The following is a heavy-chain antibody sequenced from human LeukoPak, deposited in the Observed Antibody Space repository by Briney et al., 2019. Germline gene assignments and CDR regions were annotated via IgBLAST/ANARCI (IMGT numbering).Heavy chain of an antibody. CDR1: GFTFSSYS. D-gene: IGHD1-26*01. CDR3: ARAPVMGASLIDS. V-gene: IGHV3-21*01. CDR2: ISGSSSYI. Sequence: GGSLRLSCAASGFTFSSYSVNWVRQPPGKGLEWVSSISGSSSYIYYADSVKGRFTISRDNGKNSVFLQMNSLRVEDTAVYYCARAPVMGASLIDSWGQGTLVTVSS. J-gene: IGHJ4*02.